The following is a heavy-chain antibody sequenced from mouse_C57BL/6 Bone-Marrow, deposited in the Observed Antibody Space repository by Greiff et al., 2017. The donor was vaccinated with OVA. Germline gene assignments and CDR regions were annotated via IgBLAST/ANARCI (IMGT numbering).Heavy chain of an antibody. CDR3: AREEGVPYYYGSSSDY. CDR2: IHPNSGST. D-gene: IGHD1-1*01. J-gene: IGHJ4*01. CDR1: GYTFTSYW. Sequence: QVQLQQPGAELVKPGASVKLSCKASGYTFTSYWMHWVKQRPGQGLEWIGMIHPNSGSTNYNEKFKSKATLTVDKSSSTAYKQLSSLTSEDSAVYYCAREEGVPYYYGSSSDYWGQGTSVTVSS. V-gene: IGHV1-64*01.